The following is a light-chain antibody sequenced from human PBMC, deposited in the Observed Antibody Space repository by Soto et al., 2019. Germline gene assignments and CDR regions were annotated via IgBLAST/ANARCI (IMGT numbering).Light chain of an antibody. Sequence: DIQMTQSPSSLSASVGDRVTITCRSSQGISNYLAWYQQKPGKVPKLLIYAAFTLQSGVPSRFSGSGSGTDFTLTISSLEPEDFAVYYCQQRRSWPPTITFGQGTRLEIK. CDR1: QGISNY. J-gene: IGKJ5*01. CDR2: AAF. CDR3: QQRRSWPPTIT. V-gene: IGKV1-27*01.